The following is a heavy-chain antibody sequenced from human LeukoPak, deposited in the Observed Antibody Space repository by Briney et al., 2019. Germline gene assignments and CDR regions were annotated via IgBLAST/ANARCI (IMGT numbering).Heavy chain of an antibody. J-gene: IGHJ5*02. Sequence: SETLSLTCTVSGGSISSGGYYWSWIRQPPGKGLEWIGYIYHSGSTYYNPSLKSRVTISVDRSKNQFSLKLNSVTAADTAIYYCARDLRVDGYCSGGTCYPPPNWFDPWGQGTLVTVSS. D-gene: IGHD2-15*01. CDR1: GGSISSGGYY. V-gene: IGHV4-30-2*01. CDR3: ARDLRVDGYCSGGTCYPPPNWFDP. CDR2: IYHSGST.